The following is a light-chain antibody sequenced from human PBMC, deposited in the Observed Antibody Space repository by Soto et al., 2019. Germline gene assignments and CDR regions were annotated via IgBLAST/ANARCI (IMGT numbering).Light chain of an antibody. Sequence: QSVLTQPPSASGTPGQRVTSSCSGSSSNIGSNTVNWYQQVPGTAPKLLIYSNNQRPSGVPDRFSGSKSGTSASLAISGLQSEDEADYYCAAWDATLNGLFGGGTKLTVL. V-gene: IGLV1-44*01. J-gene: IGLJ2*01. CDR2: SNN. CDR1: SSNIGSNT. CDR3: AAWDATLNGL.